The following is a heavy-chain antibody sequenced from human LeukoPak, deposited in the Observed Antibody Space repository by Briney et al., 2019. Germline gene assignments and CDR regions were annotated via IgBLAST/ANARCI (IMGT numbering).Heavy chain of an antibody. D-gene: IGHD6-19*01. CDR1: GFTFSRFW. V-gene: IGHV3-7*01. J-gene: IGHJ4*02. CDR3: ARLAEAGFDY. Sequence: HPGGSLRLSCSASGFTFSRFWMSWVRQAPGKGLEWVANIKYDAGDKYYVDSVKGQFTISRDNTENSLFLEMNTLRAEDTAVYYCARLAEAGFDYWGQGTLVTVSS. CDR2: IKYDAGDK.